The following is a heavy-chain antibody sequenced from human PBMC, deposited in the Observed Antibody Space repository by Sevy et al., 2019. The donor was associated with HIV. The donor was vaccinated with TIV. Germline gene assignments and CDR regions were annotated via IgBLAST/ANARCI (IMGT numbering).Heavy chain of an antibody. V-gene: IGHV4-34*01. CDR1: GGSFSGYY. Sequence: SETLSLTCAVYGGSFSGYYWSWIRQPPGKGLEWIGEINHSGSTNYNPSLKSRVTISEDTSKNQFSLKLSSVTAADTAVYYCARVQSRITMVRGAPSGNAFDIWGQGTMVTVSS. CDR2: INHSGST. D-gene: IGHD3-10*01. CDR3: ARVQSRITMVRGAPSGNAFDI. J-gene: IGHJ3*02.